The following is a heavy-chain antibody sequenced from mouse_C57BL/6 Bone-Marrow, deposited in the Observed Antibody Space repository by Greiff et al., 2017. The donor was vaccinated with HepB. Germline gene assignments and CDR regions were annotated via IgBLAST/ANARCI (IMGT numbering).Heavy chain of an antibody. CDR1: GYTFTDYY. D-gene: IGHD2-4*01. CDR2: IYPGSGNT. Sequence: VQGVESGAELVRPGASVKLSCKASGYTFTDYYINWVKQRPGQGLEWIARIYPGSGNTYYNEKFKGKATLTAEKSSSTAYMQLSSLTSEDSAVYFCARSTIYYDYPLDYWGQGTTLTVSS. V-gene: IGHV1-76*01. J-gene: IGHJ2*01. CDR3: ARSTIYYDYPLDY.